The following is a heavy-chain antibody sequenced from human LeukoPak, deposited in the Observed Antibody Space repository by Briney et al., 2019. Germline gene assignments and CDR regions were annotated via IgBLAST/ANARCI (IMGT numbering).Heavy chain of an antibody. Sequence: GGSLRLSCAASGFTFSTYSMNWVRQAPGKGLEWVSAISGSGGSTYYADSVKGRFTISRDNSKNTLYLQMNSLRAEDTAVYYCARTYYYGSSGPPDAFDIWGQGTMVTVSS. CDR2: ISGSGGST. V-gene: IGHV3-23*01. J-gene: IGHJ3*02. D-gene: IGHD3-22*01. CDR3: ARTYYYGSSGPPDAFDI. CDR1: GFTFSTYS.